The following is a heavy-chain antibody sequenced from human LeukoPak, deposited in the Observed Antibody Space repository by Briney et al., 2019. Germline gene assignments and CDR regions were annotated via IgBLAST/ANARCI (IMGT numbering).Heavy chain of an antibody. CDR1: GFTFSSYA. D-gene: IGHD1-26*01. V-gene: IGHV3-23*01. J-gene: IGHJ1*01. Sequence: PGGSLRLSCAASGFTFSSYAMSWVRQAPGKGLEWVSAISGSGGSTYYADSVKGRFTISRDNSKNTLYLQMNSLRAEDTAVYYCAKDNQIVGATTVFDYFQHWGQGTLVTVSS. CDR3: AKDNQIVGATTVFDYFQH. CDR2: ISGSGGST.